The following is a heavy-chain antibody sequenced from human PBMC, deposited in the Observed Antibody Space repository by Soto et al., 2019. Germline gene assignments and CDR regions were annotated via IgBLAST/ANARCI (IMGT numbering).Heavy chain of an antibody. CDR2: ITVGSSHI. CDR1: GFPFSAYN. Sequence: EVQLVESGGGLVKPGGSLRLSCTGSGFPFSAYNINWVRQAPGKGLEWVSSITVGSSHIYQPNSMKGRFTISRDDAKNSVYLQIDSLRDEDTALYYCSRSPEVAVRGAYWGQGTLVTVSS. D-gene: IGHD1-26*01. CDR3: SRSPEVAVRGAY. V-gene: IGHV3-21*01. J-gene: IGHJ4*02.